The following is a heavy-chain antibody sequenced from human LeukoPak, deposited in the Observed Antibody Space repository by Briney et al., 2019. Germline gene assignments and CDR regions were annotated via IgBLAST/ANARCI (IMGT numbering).Heavy chain of an antibody. D-gene: IGHD1-26*01. CDR3: ARDRGDRGGGNYFMI. J-gene: IGHJ4*02. CDR2: ISGYSGNT. V-gene: IGHV1-18*01. Sequence: ASVKVSCKASGYTFTTYGISWVRQAPGQGLEWMGWISGYSGNTKTAQTLQDRVTMTTDTSTSTAYMELRSLRSDDTAVYYCARDRGDRGGGNYFMIWGQGTLVTVSS. CDR1: GYTFTTYG.